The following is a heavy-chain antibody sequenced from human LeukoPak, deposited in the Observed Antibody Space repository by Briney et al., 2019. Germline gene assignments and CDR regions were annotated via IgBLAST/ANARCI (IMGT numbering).Heavy chain of an antibody. V-gene: IGHV1-18*01. CDR3: ARVRTELVPPPILFDP. J-gene: IGHJ5*02. Sequence: RASVKVSCKTSSFTFISHDFIWVRQAPGQGLEWVGWISADNGDTSYAQELQGRLTMTTDPSTSTASMELRSLTSDDTAIYYCARVRTELVPPPILFDPWGQGTLVTVSS. D-gene: IGHD2-2*01. CDR2: ISADNGDT. CDR1: SFTFISHD.